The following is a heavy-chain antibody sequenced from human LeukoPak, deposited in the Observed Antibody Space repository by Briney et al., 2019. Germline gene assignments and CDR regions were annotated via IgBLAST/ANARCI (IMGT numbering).Heavy chain of an antibody. CDR3: ARGAYGDK. CDR1: GYTLTSYG. J-gene: IGHJ4*02. CDR2: ISTQSGNT. D-gene: IGHD4-17*01. Sequence: ASVKASCKASGYTLTSYGINWMRQAPGQGLEWMGWISTQSGNTNYAQKVQGRLTLTTDRSTNTAYMELRSLRSDDTAVYYCARGAYGDKWGQGTMVTVSS. V-gene: IGHV1-18*01.